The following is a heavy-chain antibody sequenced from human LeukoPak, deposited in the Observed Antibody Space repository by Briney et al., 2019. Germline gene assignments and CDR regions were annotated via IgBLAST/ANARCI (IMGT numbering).Heavy chain of an antibody. CDR2: INPNSGGT. J-gene: IGHJ6*02. CDR3: ARGIGSGWYHYYYYGMDV. D-gene: IGHD6-19*01. CDR1: GYTFTGYY. Sequence: ASVKVSCKASGYTFTGYYMHWVRQAPGQGLEWMGWINPNSGGTNYAQKFQGRVTMTRDTSISTAYMGLSRLRSDDTAVYYCARGIGSGWYHYYYYGMDVWGQGTTVTVSS. V-gene: IGHV1-2*02.